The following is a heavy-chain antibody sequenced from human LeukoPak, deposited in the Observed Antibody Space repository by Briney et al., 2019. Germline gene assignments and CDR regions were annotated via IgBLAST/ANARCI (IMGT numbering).Heavy chain of an antibody. CDR2: TYYRSKWYN. CDR3: ASTDFGIAAAGTLDY. D-gene: IGHD6-13*01. V-gene: IGHV6-1*01. Sequence: KRSQTLSLTCALSGDSVSSNSAAWNWIRQSPSRGLEWLGRTYYRSKWYNDYAVSVKSRITINPDTSTNQFSLQLNCVTPEDTAVYYCASTDFGIAAAGTLDYWGQGTLVTVSS. J-gene: IGHJ4*02. CDR1: GDSVSSNSAA.